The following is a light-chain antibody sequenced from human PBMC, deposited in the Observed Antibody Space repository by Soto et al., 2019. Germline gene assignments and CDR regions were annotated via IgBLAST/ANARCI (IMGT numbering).Light chain of an antibody. CDR3: SSYTTSNTRQIV. CDR2: DVS. CDR1: SSDVGGYNY. Sequence: LTQPASVSGSPGRSSTSSCTGTSSDVGGYNYVSWYQHHPGKAPKLMIYDVSNRPSGVSNRFSGSKSGNTASLTISGLQPEDEADYYCSSYTTSNTRQIVFGTGTKVTVL. V-gene: IGLV2-14*03. J-gene: IGLJ1*01.